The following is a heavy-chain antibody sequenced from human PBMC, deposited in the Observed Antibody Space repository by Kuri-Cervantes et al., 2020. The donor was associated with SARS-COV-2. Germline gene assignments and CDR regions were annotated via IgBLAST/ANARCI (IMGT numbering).Heavy chain of an antibody. J-gene: IGHJ6*04. V-gene: IGHV3-20*04. CDR2: INWNGGST. D-gene: IGHD3-10*01. CDR3: ARSYFLDV. CDR1: GFTFDDYG. Sequence: GGSLRLSCAASGFTFDDYGMSWVRQAPGKGLEWVSGINWNGGSTGYADSVKGRFTISRDTSKNTFYLQMTSLRSEDTAVYYCARSYFLDVWGKGTTVTVSS.